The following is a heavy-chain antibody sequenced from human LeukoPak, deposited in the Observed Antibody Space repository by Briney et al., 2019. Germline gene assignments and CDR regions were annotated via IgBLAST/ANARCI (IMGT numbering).Heavy chain of an antibody. CDR2: IYSLGDT. CDR1: GFIVSDNC. Sequence: GGSLRLSCTASGFIVSDNCMSWVRQAPGKGLEWDPLIYSLGDTYYADSVKGRFTISRDNSKNTVYLQMNSLRVDDTAVYYCARAPPGRKGYNPYYFDYWGQGTRVTVSS. J-gene: IGHJ4*02. V-gene: IGHV3-53*01. CDR3: ARAPPGRKGYNPYYFDY. D-gene: IGHD5-24*01.